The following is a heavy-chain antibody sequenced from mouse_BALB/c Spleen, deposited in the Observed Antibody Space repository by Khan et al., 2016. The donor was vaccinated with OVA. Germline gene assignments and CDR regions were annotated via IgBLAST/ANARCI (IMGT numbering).Heavy chain of an antibody. CDR3: ARDGAYYRNDGGIAY. CDR2: INPSSGYP. D-gene: IGHD2-14*01. V-gene: IGHV1-4*01. Sequence: QVQLQQSGAELARPGASVKMSCKASGYTFTSYTIHWIKQRPGQGLEWIGYINPSSGYPNYNQKFKDKATLTADNSSTTAYMQLSSLTSDDSAVYYCARDGAYYRNDGGIAYWGQGTLVTVSA. J-gene: IGHJ3*01. CDR1: GYTFTSYT.